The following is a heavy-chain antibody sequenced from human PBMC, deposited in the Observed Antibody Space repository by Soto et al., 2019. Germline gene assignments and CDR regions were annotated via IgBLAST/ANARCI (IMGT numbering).Heavy chain of an antibody. D-gene: IGHD1-20*01. CDR2: IYYNGNS. J-gene: IGHJ4*02. V-gene: IGHV4-59*01. Sequence: SETLSLTCTVSGGSISTYYWSWIRQPPGKGLEWLGYIYYNGNSYYNPSLKSRLTMSVDTSKNQFSLRLSSATAADTAVYYCAREQYNWKIWGQGTLVTVSS. CDR1: GGSISTYY. CDR3: AREQYNWKI.